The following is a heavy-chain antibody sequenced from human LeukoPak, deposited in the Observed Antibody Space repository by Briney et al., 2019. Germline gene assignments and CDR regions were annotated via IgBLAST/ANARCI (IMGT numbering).Heavy chain of an antibody. J-gene: IGHJ3*01. CDR2: IYNSGTT. V-gene: IGHV4-59*01. Sequence: SETLSLTCTVSGASISSYYYNWIRQPPGKGLEWIGYIYNSGTTNYNPSLKSRVTISLDRSKNQFSLKLRSVTAADTAVYYCARDRYYYGSGSYSGFDFWGQGTMITVSS. D-gene: IGHD3-10*01. CDR3: ARDRYYYGSGSYSGFDF. CDR1: GASISSYY.